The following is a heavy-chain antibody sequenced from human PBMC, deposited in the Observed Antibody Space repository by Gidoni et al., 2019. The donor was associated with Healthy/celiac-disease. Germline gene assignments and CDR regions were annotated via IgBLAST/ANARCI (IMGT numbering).Heavy chain of an antibody. D-gene: IGHD6-13*01. V-gene: IGHV1-24*01. Sequence: QVQLVQSGAEVKKPGASVKVSCKVSGSTLTELSMHWVRQAPGTGLEWMGGFDPEDGETIYAQKFQGSVTMTEDTSTDTAYMELSSLRSEDTAVYYCATRKSSSSNYYYGMDVWGQGTTVTVSS. CDR3: ATRKSSSSNYYYGMDV. CDR1: GSTLTELS. CDR2: FDPEDGET. J-gene: IGHJ6*02.